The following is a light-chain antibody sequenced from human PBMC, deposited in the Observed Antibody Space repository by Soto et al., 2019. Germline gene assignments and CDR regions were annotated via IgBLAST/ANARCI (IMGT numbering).Light chain of an antibody. CDR1: SSDFGGYNS. Sequence: QSVLTHPASVSGSPGHSITISCTGTSSDFGGYNSVSWYRQHPGKAPELMIYDVANRPSGVSDRFSGSKSGNTASLTISGLQTEDEADYYCSSYTSTSTLYVFGTGTKVTVL. CDR2: DVA. J-gene: IGLJ1*01. V-gene: IGLV2-14*03. CDR3: SSYTSTSTLYV.